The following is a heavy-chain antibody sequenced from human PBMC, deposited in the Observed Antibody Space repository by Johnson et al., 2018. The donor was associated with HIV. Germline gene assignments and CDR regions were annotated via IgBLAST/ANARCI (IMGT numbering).Heavy chain of an antibody. D-gene: IGHD3-10*01. V-gene: IGHV3-30-3*01. J-gene: IGHJ3*02. CDR1: GFSFSNYA. Sequence: QMQLVESGGGVVQPERSLRLSCAASGFSFSNYAIHWVRQAPGKGLECVAAISYDGGPTYYSDSVKGRFTISRDNSKNTLYLQLNSLRAEDTALYYCAGLAVRGSAGAFDIWGQGTLVTVSS. CDR2: ISYDGGPT. CDR3: AGLAVRGSAGAFDI.